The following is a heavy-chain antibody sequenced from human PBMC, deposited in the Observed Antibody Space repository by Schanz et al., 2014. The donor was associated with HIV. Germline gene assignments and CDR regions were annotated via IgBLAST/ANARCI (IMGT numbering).Heavy chain of an antibody. CDR2: ISASGSS. CDR1: GGSISGHY. J-gene: IGHJ6*02. CDR3: ASSITISGVVYAMDV. V-gene: IGHV4-4*07. D-gene: IGHD3-3*01. Sequence: QVQLQESGPGLVKPSETLSLTCTVSGGSISGHYWSWIRQPAGKGLEWIGRISASGSSNYNPSLKSRLAMSIDPSKKKFSRTLSSVTAADTAVYYCASSITISGVVYAMDVWGQGTTVTVSS.